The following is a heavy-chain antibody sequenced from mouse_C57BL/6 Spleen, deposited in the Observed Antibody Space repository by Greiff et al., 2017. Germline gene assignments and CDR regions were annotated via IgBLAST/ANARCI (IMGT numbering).Heavy chain of an antibody. CDR3: ATDSSYEYARDY. CDR1: GYTFTSYW. Sequence: VQLQQPGAELVRPGSSVKLSCKASGYTFTSYWMDWVKQRPGQGLEWIGNIYPSDSETHYNQKFKDKATLTVDKSSSTAYMQLSSLTSEDSAVDDCATDSSYEYARDYWGQGTSVTVSS. J-gene: IGHJ4*01. D-gene: IGHD1-1*01. CDR2: IYPSDSET. V-gene: IGHV1-61*01.